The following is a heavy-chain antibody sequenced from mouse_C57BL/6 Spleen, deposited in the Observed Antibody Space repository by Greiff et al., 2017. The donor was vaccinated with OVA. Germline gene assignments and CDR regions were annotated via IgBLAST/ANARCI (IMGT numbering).Heavy chain of an antibody. Sequence: QVQLQQSGAELARPGASVKLSCKASGYTFTGYGISWVKQRPGQGLEWIGEIYPRSGNTYYNQKFKGKATLTADKSSSTAYMELRSLTSEDSAVYFCARRYYYGSSLYYYAMDYWGQGTSVTVSS. CDR1: GYTFTGYG. CDR2: IYPRSGNT. D-gene: IGHD1-1*01. V-gene: IGHV1-81*01. J-gene: IGHJ4*01. CDR3: ARRYYYGSSLYYYAMDY.